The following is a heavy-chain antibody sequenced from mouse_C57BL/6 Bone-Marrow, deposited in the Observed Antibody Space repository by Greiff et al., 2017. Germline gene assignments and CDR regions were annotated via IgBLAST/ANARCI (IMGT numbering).Heavy chain of an antibody. J-gene: IGHJ4*01. CDR2: ISSGGSYT. CDR1: GFTFSSYG. Sequence: DVHLVESGGDLVKPGGSLKLSCAASGFTFSSYGMSWVRQTPDKRLEWVATISSGGSYTYYPDSVKGRFTISRDNAKNTLYLQMSSLKSEDTAMYYCARQRYYAMDYWGQGTSVTVSS. V-gene: IGHV5-6*01. CDR3: ARQRYYAMDY.